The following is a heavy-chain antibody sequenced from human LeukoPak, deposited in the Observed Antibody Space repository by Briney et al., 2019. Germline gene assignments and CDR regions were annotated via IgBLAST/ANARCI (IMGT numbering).Heavy chain of an antibody. Sequence: ASVKVSCKASGGTFSSYAISWVRQAPGQGLEWMGRIIPILGIANYAQKFQGRVTITADKSTSTAYMELSSLRSEDTAVYYCARAARIAVAGGGGFDYWGQGTLVTVSS. CDR3: ARAARIAVAGGGGFDY. J-gene: IGHJ4*02. CDR1: GGTFSSYA. V-gene: IGHV1-69*04. CDR2: IIPILGIA. D-gene: IGHD6-19*01.